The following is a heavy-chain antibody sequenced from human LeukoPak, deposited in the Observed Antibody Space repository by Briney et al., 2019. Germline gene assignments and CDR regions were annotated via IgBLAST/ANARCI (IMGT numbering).Heavy chain of an antibody. CDR1: GGSISSYY. Sequence: SETLSLTCTVSGGSISSYYWSWIRQPPGKELEWIGEINHSGSTNYNPSLKSRVTISVDTSKNQFSLKLSSVTAADTAVYYCAREGSDSSGYPYWGQGTLVTVSS. CDR2: INHSGST. D-gene: IGHD3-22*01. CDR3: AREGSDSSGYPY. J-gene: IGHJ4*02. V-gene: IGHV4-34*01.